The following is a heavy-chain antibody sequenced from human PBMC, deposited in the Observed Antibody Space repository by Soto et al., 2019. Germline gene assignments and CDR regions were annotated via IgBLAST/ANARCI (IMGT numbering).Heavy chain of an antibody. CDR1: GLTFTSSA. CDR3: AASSSSWYRGGGAFDI. CDR2: IVVGSGNT. J-gene: IGHJ3*02. Sequence: ASVKVSCKASGLTFTSSAMQWVRQARGQRLEWIGWIVVGSGNTNYAQKFQERVTITRDMSTSTAYMELSSLRSEDTAVYYCAASSSSWYRGGGAFDIWGQGTMVTVSS. D-gene: IGHD6-13*01. V-gene: IGHV1-58*02.